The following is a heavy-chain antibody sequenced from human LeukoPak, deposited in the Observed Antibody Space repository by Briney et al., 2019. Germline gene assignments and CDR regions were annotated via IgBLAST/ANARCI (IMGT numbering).Heavy chain of an antibody. J-gene: IGHJ4*02. V-gene: IGHV1-18*01. Sequence: GASVKVSCKASGYTFTSYGISWVRQAPGQGLEWMGWISAYNGNTNYAQKLQGRVTMTTDTSTSTAYMELRSLRSDDTAVYYRATELADCGGDCYFGYWGQGTLVTVSS. CDR1: GYTFTSYG. CDR3: ATELADCGGDCYFGY. D-gene: IGHD2-21*02. CDR2: ISAYNGNT.